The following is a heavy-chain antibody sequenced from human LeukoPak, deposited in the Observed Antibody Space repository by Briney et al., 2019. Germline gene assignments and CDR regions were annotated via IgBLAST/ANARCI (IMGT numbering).Heavy chain of an antibody. CDR1: GGSFSGYY. CDR2: INHSGST. Sequence: PSETLSLTCAVYGGSFSGYYWSWIRQPPGKGLEWIGEINHSGSTNYNPSLKSRVTISVDTSKNQFSLKLSSVTAADTAVYYCARDYYGSRGWFDPWGQGTLVTVSS. J-gene: IGHJ5*02. CDR3: ARDYYGSRGWFDP. D-gene: IGHD3-10*01. V-gene: IGHV4-34*01.